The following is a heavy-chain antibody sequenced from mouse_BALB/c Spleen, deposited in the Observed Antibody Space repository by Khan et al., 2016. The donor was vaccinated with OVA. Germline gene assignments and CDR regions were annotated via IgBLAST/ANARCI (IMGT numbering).Heavy chain of an antibody. CDR3: ASHLTGSFAY. Sequence: EVQLVDSGGDLVKPGGSLRLSCAASGFTFSTYGMSWVRQPPDKRLEWVATINSDGDYTYYPDTVKGRFTISRNNAENTLYLQMSSLQSEDTAIYYCASHLTGSFAYWGQGTLVTVSA. CDR1: GFTFSTYG. CDR2: INSDGDYT. D-gene: IGHD4-1*01. J-gene: IGHJ3*01. V-gene: IGHV5-6*01.